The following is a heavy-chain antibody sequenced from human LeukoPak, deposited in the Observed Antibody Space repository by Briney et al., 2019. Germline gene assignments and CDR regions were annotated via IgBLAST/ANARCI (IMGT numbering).Heavy chain of an antibody. V-gene: IGHV3-53*01. D-gene: IGHD1-26*01. CDR1: GFTFSSYE. CDR2: IYSGGST. CDR3: AREAYSGSFKRAGYFDL. Sequence: GGSLRLSCAASGFTFSSYEMNWVRQAPGKGLEWVSVIYSGGSTYYADSVKGRFTISRDNSKNTLYLQMNSLRAEDTAVYYCAREAYSGSFKRAGYFDLWGRGTLVTVSS. J-gene: IGHJ2*01.